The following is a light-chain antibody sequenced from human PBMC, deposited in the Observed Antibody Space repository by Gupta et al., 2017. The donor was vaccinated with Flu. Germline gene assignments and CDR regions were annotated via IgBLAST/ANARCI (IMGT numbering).Light chain of an antibody. V-gene: IGLV2-23*01. CDR3: CSDAGSSTVV. Sequence: QSALTQPASVSGSPGPSITISCTGTSSDVGSYNLVSWYQQHPDKAPKLMIYEGSKRPAGVANRFSGSKSGNTASLTISGRKAEDEADYYGCSDAGSSTVVFGGGTKLTVL. CDR2: EGS. J-gene: IGLJ2*01. CDR1: SSDVGSYNL.